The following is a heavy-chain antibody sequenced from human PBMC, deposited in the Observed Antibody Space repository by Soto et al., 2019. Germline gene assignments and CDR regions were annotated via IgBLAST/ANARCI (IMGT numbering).Heavy chain of an antibody. D-gene: IGHD4-17*01. CDR3: ARDDGEGYGAFDI. J-gene: IGHJ3*02. Sequence: QVQLVESGGGVVQPGRSLRLSCAASGFTFSSYGMHWVRQAPGKGLEWVVVIWYDGSNKYYADSVKGRFTISRDNSKNTLYLQMNSLRAEDTAVYYCARDDGEGYGAFDIWGQGTMVTVSS. CDR1: GFTFSSYG. CDR2: IWYDGSNK. V-gene: IGHV3-33*01.